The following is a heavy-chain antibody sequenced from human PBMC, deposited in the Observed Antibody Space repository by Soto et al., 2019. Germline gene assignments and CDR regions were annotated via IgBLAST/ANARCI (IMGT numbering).Heavy chain of an antibody. CDR3: TRDQRYSSAV. D-gene: IGHD5-12*01. CDR1: GFNFTNSW. V-gene: IGHV3-74*01. Sequence: EVQLVESGGGLVQPGGSLRLSCAASGFNFTNSWMHWVRQAPGMGLVWVSHVNSDGSITTYADSVRGRFTISRDNAKNTVYLRMNRLRVEDTAVYYCTRDQRYSSAVWGQGALITVSS. CDR2: VNSDGSIT. J-gene: IGHJ4*02.